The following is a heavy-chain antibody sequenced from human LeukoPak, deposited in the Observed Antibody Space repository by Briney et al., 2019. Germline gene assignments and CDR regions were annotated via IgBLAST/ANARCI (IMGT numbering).Heavy chain of an antibody. D-gene: IGHD3-10*01. Sequence: ASVKVSCKASGYTFTRYYMHWVRQAPGQGLEWMGWINPNSGGTSYAQKFQGRVTMTRDTSINTAYMELSRLRSDDTALYYCASLWFGELSSFDYWGQGTLVTDSS. J-gene: IGHJ4*02. CDR3: ASLWFGELSSFDY. CDR1: GYTFTRYY. V-gene: IGHV1-2*02. CDR2: INPNSGGT.